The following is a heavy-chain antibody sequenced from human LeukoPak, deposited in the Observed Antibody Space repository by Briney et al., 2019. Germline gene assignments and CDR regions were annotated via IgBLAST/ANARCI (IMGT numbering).Heavy chain of an antibody. CDR2: INHSGST. D-gene: IGHD5-18*01. J-gene: IGHJ6*02. CDR1: GGSFSGYY. Sequence: SETLSLTCAVYGGSFSGYYWSWIRQPPGKGLEWIGEINHSGSTNYNPSLKSRVTISVDTSKNQFFLKLSSVTAADTAVYYCARLFGYSYGPHYYYYYYGMDVWGQGTTVTVSS. V-gene: IGHV4-34*01. CDR3: ARLFGYSYGPHYYYYYYGMDV.